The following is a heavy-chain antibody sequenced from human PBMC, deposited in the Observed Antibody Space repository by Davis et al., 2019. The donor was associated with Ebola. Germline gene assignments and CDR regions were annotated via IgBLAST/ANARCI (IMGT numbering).Heavy chain of an antibody. J-gene: IGHJ5*02. V-gene: IGHV1-69*13. CDR3: ARGVLLWFGESNWFDP. Sequence: SVKVSCKASGGTFSSYVISWVRQAPGQGLEWMGGILPIFGTANYAPKFQGRVRITADESTSTAYMELSSLRSEDTAVYYCARGVLLWFGESNWFDPWGQGTLVTVSS. CDR1: GGTFSSYV. CDR2: ILPIFGTA. D-gene: IGHD3-10*01.